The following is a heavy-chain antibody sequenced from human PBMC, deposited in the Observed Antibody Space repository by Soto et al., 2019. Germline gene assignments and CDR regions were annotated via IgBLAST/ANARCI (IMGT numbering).Heavy chain of an antibody. J-gene: IGHJ4*02. CDR1: EFTFSRYW. D-gene: IGHD3-16*01. CDR2: IKQDGSEK. V-gene: IGHV3-7*03. CDR3: ARDGGNYFDY. Sequence: GGSLRLSCTASEFTFSRYWMSWVRQAPGKGLEWVASIKQDGSEKYYVDSVKGRFSISRDNAKNSLYLQMNSLRAEDTAVYYCARDGGNYFDYWGQGTLVTVSS.